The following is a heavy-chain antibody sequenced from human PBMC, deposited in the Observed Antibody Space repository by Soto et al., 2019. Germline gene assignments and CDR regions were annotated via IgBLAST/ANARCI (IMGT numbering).Heavy chain of an antibody. Sequence: GGSLRLSCAASGFTFSSYAMSWVRQAPGKGLEWVSAISGSGGSTYYADSVNGRFTISRDNSKNTLYLQMNSLRAEDTAVYYWAKDRGYYDFWSGYPDYWGQGTLVTVSS. D-gene: IGHD3-3*01. CDR3: AKDRGYYDFWSGYPDY. J-gene: IGHJ4*02. V-gene: IGHV3-23*01. CDR1: GFTFSSYA. CDR2: ISGSGGST.